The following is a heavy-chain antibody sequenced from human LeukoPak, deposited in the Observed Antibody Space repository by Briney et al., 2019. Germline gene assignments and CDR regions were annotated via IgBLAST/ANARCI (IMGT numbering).Heavy chain of an antibody. Sequence: ASVKVSCKASGYTFTVYYMHWVRQAPGQGLEWMGWINPNSGGTNYAQKFQGRVTMTRDTSISTAYMELSKLRSDDTAVYYCARGQLGPYHFDYWGQGTLVTVSS. V-gene: IGHV1-2*02. J-gene: IGHJ4*02. CDR3: ARGQLGPYHFDY. CDR2: INPNSGGT. CDR1: GYTFTVYY. D-gene: IGHD6-13*01.